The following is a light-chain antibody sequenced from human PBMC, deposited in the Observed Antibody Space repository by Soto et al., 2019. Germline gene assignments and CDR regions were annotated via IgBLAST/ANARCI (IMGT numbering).Light chain of an antibody. CDR2: AAS. CDR3: KKYNNVAVT. CDR1: QGISNY. J-gene: IGKJ1*01. V-gene: IGKV1-27*01. Sequence: DIQMNQSPSSLSASVGDTVTITCRASQGISNYLAWYQQKPGQVPNLLIYAASTLQSWVPSRFRGIRTGTELSLTISTVGRVDVETYYWKKYNNVAVTFGQATKVEI.